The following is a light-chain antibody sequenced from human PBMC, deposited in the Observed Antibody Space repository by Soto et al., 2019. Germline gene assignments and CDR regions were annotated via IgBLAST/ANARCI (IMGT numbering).Light chain of an antibody. CDR1: QSVSSVY. J-gene: IGKJ1*01. V-gene: IGKV3-20*01. CDR2: GAS. Sequence: EIVLTQSPGTLSLSPGERATLSCRASQSVSSVYLAWYQQKPGQAPRLLIYGASSRATGIPDRFSGSGSGTDFTLTISRLEPEDFAVYYCQQYHHWWTFGQGTKVEIK. CDR3: QQYHHWWT.